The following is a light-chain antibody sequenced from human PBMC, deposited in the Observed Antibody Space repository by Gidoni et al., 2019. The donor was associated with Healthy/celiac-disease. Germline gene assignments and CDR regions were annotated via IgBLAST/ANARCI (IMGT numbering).Light chain of an antibody. CDR3: KQRRNTPLT. J-gene: IGKJ4*01. Sequence: APVESSSAARGTRLCSARNNGISYLDWYQQKPGQDPRLLIYYASNRATGSPARFSGSGSGTEFTLNISSGEAEDVVVYYCKQRRNTPLTFGGGTKVEIK. CDR2: YAS. V-gene: IGKV3-11*01. CDR1: NNGISY.